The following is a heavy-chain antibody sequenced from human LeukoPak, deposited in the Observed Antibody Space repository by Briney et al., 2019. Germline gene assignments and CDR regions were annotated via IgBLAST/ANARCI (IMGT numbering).Heavy chain of an antibody. CDR1: GFTFSRYG. CDR3: ATSNAFDI. CDR2: IRNDGSDK. Sequence: GGALRLSCAACGFTFSRYGMHWVRQAGGKGVEGVAVIRNDGSDKYYADSVKGRLTICRDNSKNPLYLQMNSLRAEDTAVYSCATSNAFDIWGQGTMVTVSS. J-gene: IGHJ3*02. V-gene: IGHV3-30*02.